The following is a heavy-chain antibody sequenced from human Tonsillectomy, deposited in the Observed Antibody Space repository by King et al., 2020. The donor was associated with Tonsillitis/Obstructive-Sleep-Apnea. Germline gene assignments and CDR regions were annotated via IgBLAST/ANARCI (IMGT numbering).Heavy chain of an antibody. Sequence: QLVESGGGLVQPGGSLRLSCAASGFTFSSYAMSWVRQAPGKGLEWVSAIRGSGGSTYYADSVTGRVTISRDNSKNTLYLQMNSLRAEDTAVYYCAKDWRQQPNLFDPWGQGTLVTVSS. D-gene: IGHD6-13*01. CDR1: GFTFSSYA. CDR3: AKDWRQQPNLFDP. J-gene: IGHJ5*02. CDR2: IRGSGGST. V-gene: IGHV3-23*04.